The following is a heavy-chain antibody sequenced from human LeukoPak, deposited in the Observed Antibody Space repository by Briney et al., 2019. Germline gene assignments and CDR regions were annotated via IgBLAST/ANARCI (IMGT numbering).Heavy chain of an antibody. J-gene: IGHJ4*02. CDR1: GFKFEDHT. V-gene: IGHV3-9*01. D-gene: IGHD7-27*01. CDR2: ITASSVTL. CDR3: ATATWGSSFHF. Sequence: GRSLRLSCAASGFKFEDHTMHWVRQAPGKGLEWISGITASSVTLDYADSVRGRFTISRDDAKNSLFLQMNSLRAEDTALYYCATATWGSSFHFWGQGTLVTVSS.